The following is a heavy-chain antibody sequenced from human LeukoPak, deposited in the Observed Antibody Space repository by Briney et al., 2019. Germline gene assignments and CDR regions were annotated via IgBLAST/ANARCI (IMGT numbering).Heavy chain of an antibody. Sequence: GASVKVSCKASGYTFTSYGISWVRQAPGQGLEWMGWISAHNGNTNYAQELQGRVTMTTDTSTSTAYMELRSLRSDDTAVYYCAREGRITMVRGVIDYWGQGTLVTVSS. CDR1: GYTFTSYG. CDR2: ISAHNGNT. CDR3: AREGRITMVRGVIDY. J-gene: IGHJ4*02. D-gene: IGHD3-10*01. V-gene: IGHV1-18*04.